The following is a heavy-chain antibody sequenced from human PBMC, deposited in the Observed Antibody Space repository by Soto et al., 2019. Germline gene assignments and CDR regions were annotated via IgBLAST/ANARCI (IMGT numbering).Heavy chain of an antibody. CDR1: GYTFPGYY. J-gene: IGHJ3*02. CDR2: INPNSGGT. Sequence: ASVQVSCKASGYTFPGYYMHWVRQAPGQGLEWMGWINPNSGGTNYAQKFQGWVTMTRDTSISTAYMELSRLRSDDTAVYYCARRRLGYCSSTSCDAFDIWGQGTMVTVSS. CDR3: ARRRLGYCSSTSCDAFDI. V-gene: IGHV1-2*04. D-gene: IGHD2-2*01.